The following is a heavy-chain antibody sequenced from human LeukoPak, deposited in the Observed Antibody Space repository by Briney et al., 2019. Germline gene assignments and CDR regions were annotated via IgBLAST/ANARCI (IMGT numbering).Heavy chain of an antibody. Sequence: GGSLRLSRAGSGFSFSGYWINWVRQAPGRGLEWVASINLDGSEKYSVDSVKGRFTISRDNAKNSLYLQMNSLRAEDTAVYYCARDNWGFDIWGQGTMVTVSS. CDR3: ARDNWGFDI. V-gene: IGHV3-7*04. CDR1: GFSFSGYW. CDR2: INLDGSEK. D-gene: IGHD7-27*01. J-gene: IGHJ3*02.